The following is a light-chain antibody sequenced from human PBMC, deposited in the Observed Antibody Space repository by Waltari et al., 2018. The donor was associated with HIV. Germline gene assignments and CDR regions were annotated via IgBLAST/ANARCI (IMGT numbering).Light chain of an antibody. CDR1: QDIRNY. CDR3: QHYDNLSRIT. Sequence: DIQMTQSPSSLSASVGDRVTITCQASQDIRNYLNWYQQKPVKDPKVLIYDVSNLETGVPSRFSGSGSWTDFTFTISSLQPEDIGTYYCQHYDNLSRITFGPGTKVAIK. V-gene: IGKV1-33*01. J-gene: IGKJ3*01. CDR2: DVS.